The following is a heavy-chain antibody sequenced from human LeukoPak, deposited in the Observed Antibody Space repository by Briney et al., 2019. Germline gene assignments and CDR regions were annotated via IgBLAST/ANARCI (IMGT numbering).Heavy chain of an antibody. CDR2: ISSSGRTI. V-gene: IGHV3-48*03. J-gene: IGHJ6*04. CDR3: AELGITMIGGV. D-gene: IGHD3-10*02. CDR1: GFTFSSYE. Sequence: AGTLRLSCAASGFTFSSYEMNWVRQAPGKGLEWVSYISSSGRTIHYADSVKGRFTISRDNAKDSLYLQMNSLRAEDTAVYYCAELGITMIGGVWGKGTTVTISS.